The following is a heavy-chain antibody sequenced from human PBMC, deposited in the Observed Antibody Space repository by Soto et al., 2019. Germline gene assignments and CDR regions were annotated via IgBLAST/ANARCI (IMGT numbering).Heavy chain of an antibody. J-gene: IGHJ3*02. D-gene: IGHD6-13*01. CDR1: GYTFTRYA. CDR2: INAGNGNT. V-gene: IGHV1-3*01. Sequence: GASVKVTCKASGYTFTRYAMHWVRQAPGQRLEWMGWINAGNGNTKYSQKFQGRVTITRDTSASTAYMELSSLRSEDTAVYYCARSGAAAGASAFDIWGQGTMVTVSS. CDR3: ARSGAAAGASAFDI.